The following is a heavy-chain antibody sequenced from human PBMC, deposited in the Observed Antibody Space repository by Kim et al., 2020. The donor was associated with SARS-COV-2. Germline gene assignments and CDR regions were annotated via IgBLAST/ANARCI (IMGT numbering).Heavy chain of an antibody. Sequence: GGSLRLSCVASGFTFSSYGMSWVRQAPGMGPEWVSGISGSGAGTYYAESVKGRFTISRDNSKNTLYLQMNILRAEDTAIYYCAKALNGFYPYYIDYWGQG. CDR2: ISGSGAGT. CDR1: GFTFSSYG. CDR3: AKALNGFYPYYIDY. J-gene: IGHJ4*02. D-gene: IGHD3-22*01. V-gene: IGHV3-23*01.